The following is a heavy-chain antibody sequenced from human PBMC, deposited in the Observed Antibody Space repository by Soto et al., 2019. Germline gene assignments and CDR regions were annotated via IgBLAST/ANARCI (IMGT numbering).Heavy chain of an antibody. V-gene: IGHV1-69*13. J-gene: IGHJ6*02. CDR3: ARHDCISTSCYYYYYYSMDV. D-gene: IGHD2-2*01. CDR2: IIPIFDTA. Sequence: SVKVSCKASGYTFTSYGISWVRQAPGQGLEWMGGIIPIFDTANYAQKFQGRVTITADESTSTAYMELSSLRSEDTAVYYCARHDCISTSCYYYYYYSMDVWGQGTTVTSP. CDR1: GYTFTSYG.